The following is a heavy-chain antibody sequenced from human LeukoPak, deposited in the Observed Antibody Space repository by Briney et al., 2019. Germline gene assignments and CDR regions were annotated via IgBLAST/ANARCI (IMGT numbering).Heavy chain of an antibody. V-gene: IGHV4-59*08. Sequence: SETLSLTCTVSGGSISSYYWSWIRQPPGKGLEWIWYIYYSGSTNYNPSLKSRVTISVDTSKNQFSLKLSSVTAADTAVYYCARLKVYSGHGSGSYPQLDYWGQGTLVTVSS. CDR2: IYYSGST. J-gene: IGHJ4*02. D-gene: IGHD3-10*01. CDR3: ARLKVYSGHGSGSYPQLDY. CDR1: GGSISSYY.